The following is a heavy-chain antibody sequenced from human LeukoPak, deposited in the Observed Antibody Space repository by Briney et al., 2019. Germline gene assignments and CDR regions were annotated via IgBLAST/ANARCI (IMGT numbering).Heavy chain of an antibody. Sequence: ASVKVSFKASGYTFTSYYMHWVRQATGQGLEWMGIINPSGGSTSYAQKFQGRVTMTRDTCTSTVYMELSSLRSEDTAVYYCARGGREVRGVIHFDYWGQGTLVSVSS. CDR1: GYTFTSYY. D-gene: IGHD3-10*01. J-gene: IGHJ4*02. V-gene: IGHV1-46*01. CDR3: ARGGREVRGVIHFDY. CDR2: INPSGGST.